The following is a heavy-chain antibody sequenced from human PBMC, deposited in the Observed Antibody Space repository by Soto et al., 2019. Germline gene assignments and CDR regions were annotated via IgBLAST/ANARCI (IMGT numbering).Heavy chain of an antibody. V-gene: IGHV1-69*13. Sequence: GASVKVCCKASGGTYSSYAISGVRQDPGQGLEWMGGIIPIFGTANYAQKFQGRVTITADESTSTAYMELSSLRSEDTAVYYCATPRGYSYGLFDYWGQGTLVTVSS. CDR1: GGTYSSYA. D-gene: IGHD5-18*01. CDR2: IIPIFGTA. CDR3: ATPRGYSYGLFDY. J-gene: IGHJ4*02.